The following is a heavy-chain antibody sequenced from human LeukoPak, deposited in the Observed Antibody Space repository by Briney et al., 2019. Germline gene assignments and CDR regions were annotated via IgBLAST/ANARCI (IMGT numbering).Heavy chain of an antibody. CDR1: GFTFSSYE. CDR2: ISSSGSTI. V-gene: IGHV3-48*03. CDR3: AKDGGDGDYYYYYMDV. J-gene: IGHJ6*03. Sequence: GGSLRLSCAASGFTFSSYEMNWVRQAPGKGLEWVSYISSSGSTIYYADSVKGRFTISRDNAKNSLYLQMNSLRAEDMALYYCAKDGGDGDYYYYYMDVWGKGTTVTVSS. D-gene: IGHD2-21*02.